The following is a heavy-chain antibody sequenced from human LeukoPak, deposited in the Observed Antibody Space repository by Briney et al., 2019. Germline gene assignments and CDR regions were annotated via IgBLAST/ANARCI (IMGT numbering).Heavy chain of an antibody. J-gene: IGHJ5*02. D-gene: IGHD3-10*01. CDR1: GYTFTSYH. Sequence: GASVKVSCKASGYTFTSYHMHWVRQAPGQGLEWMGIINPSGGSATYAQKFQGRVTMTRDMSTSTMYMELSSLRSDDTAVYYCARWVHGSGSSNWFDPWGQGTLVIVSS. CDR2: INPSGGSA. V-gene: IGHV1-46*01. CDR3: ARWVHGSGSSNWFDP.